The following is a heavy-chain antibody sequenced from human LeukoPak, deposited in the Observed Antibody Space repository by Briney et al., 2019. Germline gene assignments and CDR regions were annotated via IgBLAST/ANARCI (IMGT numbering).Heavy chain of an antibody. CDR1: GFTFSNAW. CDR2: IKSKTDSGTT. D-gene: IGHD3-10*01. V-gene: IGHV3-15*01. Sequence: GSLRLSCAASGFTFSNAWMSWVRQAPGKGLEWVGRIKSKTDSGTTDYAAPVKGRFTISRDDSKNTLYLQMNSLKTGDTAVYYCTTANVLLWFGELLLHDYWGQGTLVTVSS. J-gene: IGHJ4*02. CDR3: TTANVLLWFGELLLHDY.